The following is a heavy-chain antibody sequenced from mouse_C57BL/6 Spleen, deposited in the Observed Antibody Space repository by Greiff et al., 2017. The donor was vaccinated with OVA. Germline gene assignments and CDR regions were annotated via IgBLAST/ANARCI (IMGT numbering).Heavy chain of an antibody. CDR1: GFTFSSYA. CDR3: TRDPHYYCSRGYAMDY. D-gene: IGHD1-1*01. V-gene: IGHV5-9-1*02. CDR2: ISSGGDSI. Sequence: EVKLVESGEGLVKPGGSLKLSCAASGFTFSSYAMSWVRQTPEKRLEWVAYISSGGDSIYYADTVKGRFTISRDNARNTLYLQMSSLKSEDTAMYYCTRDPHYYCSRGYAMDYWGQGTSVTVSS. J-gene: IGHJ4*01.